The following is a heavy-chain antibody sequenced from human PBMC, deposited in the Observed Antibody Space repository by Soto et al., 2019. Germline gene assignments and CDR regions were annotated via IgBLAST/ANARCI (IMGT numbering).Heavy chain of an antibody. V-gene: IGHV3-11*01. CDR1: GFTFSDYY. J-gene: IGHJ4*02. D-gene: IGHD5-12*01. CDR2: ISSSGSTI. CDR3: VGNIVITPFGFDY. Sequence: PGGSLRLSCAASGFTFSDYYMSWIRQAPGKGLEWVSYISSSGSTIYYADSVKGRFTISRDNAKNSLYLQMNSLRAEDTAVYYCVGNIVITPFGFDYWGQGTLVTVSS.